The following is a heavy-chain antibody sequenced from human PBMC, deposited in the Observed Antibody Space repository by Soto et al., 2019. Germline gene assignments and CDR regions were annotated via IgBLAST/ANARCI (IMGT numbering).Heavy chain of an antibody. CDR1: GFSLTTSGVG. V-gene: IGHV2-5*02. D-gene: IGHD3-3*01. CDR3: AHRVLRTVFGLVTTTAIYFDF. CDR2: IYWDDDK. Sequence: QITLKESGPPVVKPTETLTLTCTFSGFSLTTSGVGVGWVRQSPGKAPEWLALIYWDDDKRYSTSLNSRLIINKDPSKHQVVLTMANVDPADTATYYCAHRVLRTVFGLVTTTAIYFDFWGPGTPVVVSS. J-gene: IGHJ4*02.